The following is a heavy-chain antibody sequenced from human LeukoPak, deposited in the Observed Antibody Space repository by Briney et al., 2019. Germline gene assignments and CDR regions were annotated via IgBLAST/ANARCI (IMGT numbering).Heavy chain of an antibody. CDR3: ARVVGCGGDCYSGISDY. CDR2: INTNTGNP. D-gene: IGHD2-21*02. CDR1: RYTFTSYA. J-gene: IGHJ4*02. V-gene: IGHV7-4-1*02. Sequence: ASVKVSCKASRYTFTSYAMNGVRQAPGQGLEGMGWINTNTGNPTYAQGFTGRFVFSLDTSVSTAYLQISSLKAEDTAVYYCARVVGCGGDCYSGISDYWGQGTLVAVSS.